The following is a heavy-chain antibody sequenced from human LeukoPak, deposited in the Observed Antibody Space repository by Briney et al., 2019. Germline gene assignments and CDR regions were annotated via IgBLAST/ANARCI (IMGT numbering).Heavy chain of an antibody. J-gene: IGHJ4*02. V-gene: IGHV1-2*02. CDR2: INPNSGGT. CDR3: ARRVVLTAYDY. CDR1: GYTFTVYY. Sequence: ASVNVSCKSSGYTFTVYYMHWVRQAPGQGLEWMGWINPNSGGTKYAQKFQGRVTMTRDTSISTAYMEVSRLTSDDTAVYYCARRVVLTAYDYWGQGTLVTVSS. D-gene: IGHD3-9*01.